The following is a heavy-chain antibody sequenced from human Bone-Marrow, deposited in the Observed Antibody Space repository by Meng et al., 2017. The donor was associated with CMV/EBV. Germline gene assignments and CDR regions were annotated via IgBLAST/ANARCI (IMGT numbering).Heavy chain of an antibody. V-gene: IGHV3-15*01. Sequence: GGSLRPSRVASGFTFSNAWMSWVRQAPGKGLEWVGRIKSKTDGGTTDYAAAVKGRFTISRDDSKNTLYLQMNSMKTEDTAVYYCTYRSSRLGSYLRDYWGQGTLVTVSS. D-gene: IGHD1-26*01. J-gene: IGHJ4*02. CDR2: IKSKTDGGTT. CDR1: GFTFSNAW. CDR3: TYRSSRLGSYLRDY.